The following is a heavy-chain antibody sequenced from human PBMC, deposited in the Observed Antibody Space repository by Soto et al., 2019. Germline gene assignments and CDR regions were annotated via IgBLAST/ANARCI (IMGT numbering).Heavy chain of an antibody. CDR3: ARAPSGYYFDK. V-gene: IGHV1-3*04. J-gene: IGHJ4*02. CDR2: INTDNGNI. Sequence: ASVKVSCKASGYTFTSYAIHWVRQAPGQSLECMGWINTDNGNIKYSQKFQDRVTITRDTSASTAYMDLSSLSSEDTAVYFCARAPSGYYFDKWGQGTLVTVSS. D-gene: IGHD3-10*01. CDR1: GYTFTSYA.